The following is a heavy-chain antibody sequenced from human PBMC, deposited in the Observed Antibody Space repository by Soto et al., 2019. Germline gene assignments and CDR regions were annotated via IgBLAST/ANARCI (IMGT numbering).Heavy chain of an antibody. CDR1: GYMFTSYW. CDR3: ARGRGYSEDYYYYGMDV. J-gene: IGHJ6*02. V-gene: IGHV5-51*01. D-gene: IGHD4-4*01. CDR2: IYPGDSDA. Sequence: GESLKISCQGSGYMFTSYWIAWVRQMPGKGLEWMGIIYPGDSDATYSPSFQGQVTISADKSINTAYLQWSRLKASDTAMYYCARGRGYSEDYYYYGMDVWGQGTTVTVSS.